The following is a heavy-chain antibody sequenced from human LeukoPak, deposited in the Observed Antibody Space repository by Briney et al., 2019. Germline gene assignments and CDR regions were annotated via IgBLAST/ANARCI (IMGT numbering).Heavy chain of an antibody. CDR3: ARDPLYCSGGSCWGHYYYMDV. J-gene: IGHJ6*03. D-gene: IGHD2-15*01. Sequence: SVKVSCKASGYTFTGYYMHWVRQAPGQGLEWMGGIIPIFGTANYAQKFQGRVTITTDESTSTAYMELSSLRSEDTAVYYCARDPLYCSGGSCWGHYYYMDVWGKGTTVTVSS. V-gene: IGHV1-69*05. CDR1: GYTFTGYY. CDR2: IIPIFGTA.